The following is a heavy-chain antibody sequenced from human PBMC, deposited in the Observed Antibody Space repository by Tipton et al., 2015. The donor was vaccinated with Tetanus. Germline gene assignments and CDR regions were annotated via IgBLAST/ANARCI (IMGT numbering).Heavy chain of an antibody. D-gene: IGHD6-13*01. CDR1: GGSVRSGGYS. V-gene: IGHV4-30-2*01. J-gene: IGHJ5*02. CDR3: ARATSAGPAYNWFDP. CDR2: MYYSGTT. Sequence: TLSLTCTASGGSVRSGGYSWTWIRQPPGKGLQWIGYMYYSGTTHYNPSLKSRVTISIDRSKNQLSLKLTSVTAADTAVYYCARATSAGPAYNWFDPWGQGTLVTVSS.